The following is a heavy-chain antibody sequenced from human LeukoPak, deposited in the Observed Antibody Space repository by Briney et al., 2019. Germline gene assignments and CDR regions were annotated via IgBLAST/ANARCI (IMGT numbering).Heavy chain of an antibody. CDR3: ARDGLRRDGYNLGY. J-gene: IGHJ4*02. CDR1: GYTFTSYG. V-gene: IGHV1-69*13. D-gene: IGHD5-24*01. CDR2: IIPIFGTA. Sequence: ASVKVSCKASGYTFTSYGISWVRQAPGQGLEWMGGIIPIFGTANYAQKFQGRVTITADESTSTAYMELSSLRSEDTAVYYCARDGLRRDGYNLGYWGQGTLVTVSS.